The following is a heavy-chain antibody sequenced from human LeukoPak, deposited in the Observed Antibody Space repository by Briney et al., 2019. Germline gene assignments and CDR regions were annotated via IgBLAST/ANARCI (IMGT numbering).Heavy chain of an antibody. V-gene: IGHV1-69*05. J-gene: IGHJ4*02. D-gene: IGHD3-22*01. CDR2: IIPIFGTT. CDR3: ARATVDSYDSSGYYLGGRRTYFDY. Sequence: ASVKVSCKASGGTFSDDAISWVRQAPRQRLEWMGGIIPIFGTTKYAQTFQDRVTITRDTSASTAYMELSSLRSEDMAVYYCARATVDSYDSSGYYLGGRRTYFDYWGQGTLVTVSS. CDR1: GGTFSDDA.